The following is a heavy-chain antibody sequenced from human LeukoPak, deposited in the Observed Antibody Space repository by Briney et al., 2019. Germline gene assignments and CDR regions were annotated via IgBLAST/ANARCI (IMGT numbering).Heavy chain of an antibody. Sequence: TASETLSLTCTVSGGSIRSDSYFWGWIRQPPGKGLEWIGSIYYSGTTFFNASLTSRVTLSVDTSKNQFSLTLNSVTAADTAVYYCARHPRRLTLTVVAKGWFDPWGQGTLVTVSS. V-gene: IGHV4-39*01. D-gene: IGHD3-22*01. CDR3: ARHPRRLTLTVVAKGWFDP. CDR2: IYYSGTT. CDR1: GGSIRSDSYF. J-gene: IGHJ5*02.